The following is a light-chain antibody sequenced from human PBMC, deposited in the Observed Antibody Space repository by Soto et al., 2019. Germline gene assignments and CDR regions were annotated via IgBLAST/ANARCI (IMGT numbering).Light chain of an antibody. CDR2: GAS. V-gene: IGKV3-15*01. CDR1: QSVSSD. Sequence: VVTQSPATLSVFPGETATLSCRASQSVSSDLAWYQQRPGQAPRLLIYGASTRATGIPARCRGSGSGTEFRRTISSLESEDFATYYCQQYNTWHPKMAFGRGTKVEIK. J-gene: IGKJ1*01. CDR3: QQYNTWHPKMA.